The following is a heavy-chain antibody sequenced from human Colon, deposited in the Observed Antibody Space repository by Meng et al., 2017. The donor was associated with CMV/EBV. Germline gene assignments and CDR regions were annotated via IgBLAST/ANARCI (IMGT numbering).Heavy chain of an antibody. CDR2: ISHDGRNQ. V-gene: IGHV3-30*04. J-gene: IGHJ4*02. Sequence: GGSLRLSCAASGFTFSNFAMHWVRQAPGKGLEWVALISHDGRNQFYADSVKGRVKGRFTISRDNSKSTLYLQMNSLRADDTAVYYCARTPDLGECSRASCSRIDYWGQGTLVTVSS. D-gene: IGHD2-2*01. CDR3: ARTPDLGECSRASCSRIDY. CDR1: GFTFSNFA.